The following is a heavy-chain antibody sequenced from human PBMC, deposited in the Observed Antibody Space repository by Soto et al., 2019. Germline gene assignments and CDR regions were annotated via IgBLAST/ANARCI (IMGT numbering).Heavy chain of an antibody. V-gene: IGHV2-5*02. J-gene: IGHJ3*02. D-gene: IGHD4-17*01. CDR1: GFSLSSSDVG. CDR3: AHRGRWPRGGAYDI. Sequence: QITLKESGPTLVKPTQTLTLTCTFSGFSLSSSDVGVGWIRQAPGEALEWLALIYGDDDQRYSPSLRSRLIVTNHTSKNHVVLTMTYVDPVDTATYYCAHRGRWPRGGAYDIWGQGTMVTVSS. CDR2: IYGDDDQ.